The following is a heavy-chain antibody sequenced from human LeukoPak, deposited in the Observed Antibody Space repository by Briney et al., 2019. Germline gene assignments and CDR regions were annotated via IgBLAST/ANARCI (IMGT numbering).Heavy chain of an antibody. D-gene: IGHD3-10*01. V-gene: IGHV4-34*01. CDR3: ARHRGSGSPYFDY. Sequence: KPSETLSLTCAVYGGSFSGFYWSWIRQPPGKGLEWIGEIYHSGSSNYNPSLKSRVTISVDTSKNQFSLKLSSVTAADTAVYYCARHRGSGSPYFDYWGQGTLVTVSS. CDR1: GGSFSGFY. J-gene: IGHJ4*02. CDR2: IYHSGSS.